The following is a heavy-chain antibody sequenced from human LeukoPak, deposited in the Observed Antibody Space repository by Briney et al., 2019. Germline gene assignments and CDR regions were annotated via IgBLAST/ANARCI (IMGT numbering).Heavy chain of an antibody. V-gene: IGHV1-18*04. Sequence: ASVTVSCKASGYTFTGYYMHWVRQAPGQGVEWMGWISAYNGNTNYAQKLQGRVNINRDTYTSTAYMEVRSLRCDDKAVYYCARAGSYYDSSGYGTFDYWGQGTLVTVSS. J-gene: IGHJ4*02. CDR1: GYTFTGYY. D-gene: IGHD3-22*01. CDR2: ISAYNGNT. CDR3: ARAGSYYDSSGYGTFDY.